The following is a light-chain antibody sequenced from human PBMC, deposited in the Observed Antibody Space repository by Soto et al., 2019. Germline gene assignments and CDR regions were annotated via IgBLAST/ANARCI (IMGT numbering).Light chain of an antibody. Sequence: QSALTQPASVSGSPGQSITISCTGTNSDIGFYNYVSWYQQHPGEAPKLIIYEVAKRPSGVSSRFSGSKSGNTASLTISGLQAEDEADSHCSSYTSSSPLYVFGTGTKVTVL. V-gene: IGLV2-14*01. CDR1: NSDIGFYNY. J-gene: IGLJ1*01. CDR2: EVA. CDR3: SSYTSSSPLYV.